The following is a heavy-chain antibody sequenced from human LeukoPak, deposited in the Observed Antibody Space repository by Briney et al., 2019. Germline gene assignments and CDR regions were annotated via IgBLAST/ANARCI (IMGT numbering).Heavy chain of an antibody. CDR2: MNPNSGNT. CDR3: ARKATLYYDFWSGYPYYYYGMDV. D-gene: IGHD3-3*01. J-gene: IGHJ6*02. Sequence: GASVKVSCKASGYTFTSYDINWVRQATGQGLEWMGWMNPNSGNTDYAQKFQGRVTMTRNTSISTAYMELSSLRSEDTAVYYCARKATLYYDFWSGYPYYYYGMDVWGQGTTVTVSS. V-gene: IGHV1-8*01. CDR1: GYTFTSYD.